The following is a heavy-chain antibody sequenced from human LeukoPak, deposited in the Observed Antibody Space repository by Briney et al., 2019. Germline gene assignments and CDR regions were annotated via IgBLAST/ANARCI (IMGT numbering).Heavy chain of an antibody. CDR1: GFTFSSYA. Sequence: GGSLRLSCAASGFTFSSYAMSWVRQAPGKGLEWVSAISGSGGSTYYADSVKDRFTISRDNSKNTLYLQMNSLRAEDTAVYYCAKDREVVTPMAADAFDIWGQGTMVTVSS. V-gene: IGHV3-23*01. J-gene: IGHJ3*02. CDR2: ISGSGGST. CDR3: AKDREVVTPMAADAFDI. D-gene: IGHD4-23*01.